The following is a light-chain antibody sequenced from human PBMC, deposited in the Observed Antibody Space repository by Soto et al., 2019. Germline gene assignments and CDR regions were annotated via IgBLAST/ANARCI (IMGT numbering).Light chain of an antibody. CDR2: EVS. CDR1: SSDVGAYKY. J-gene: IGLJ1*01. Sequence: QSALTQPASVSVSPGQSVTMSCTGTSSDVGAYKYVSWYQQHPGKAPKLMIYEVSNRPSGVSNRFSGSKSGNTASLTISGLQADDEADYYCNSYAGDIIRFVFGTGTKVTVL. CDR3: NSYAGDIIRFV. V-gene: IGLV2-14*01.